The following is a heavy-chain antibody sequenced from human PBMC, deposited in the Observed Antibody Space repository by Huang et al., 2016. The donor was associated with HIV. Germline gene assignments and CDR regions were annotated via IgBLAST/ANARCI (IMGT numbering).Heavy chain of an antibody. D-gene: IGHD6-19*01. CDR1: GDSVSSHY. J-gene: IGHJ5*02. CDR3: VRDQGRLAVGGIDNWFDP. Sequence: QVRLQESGPGLVKPSETLSLSCTVSGDSVSSHYWGWIRHPPGKGPEWIGTVYDSGTTQYNPRLKSRITISVDTSKNGFSLNITSVSAADTAMYFCVRDQGRLAVGGIDNWFDPWGQGALVTVSS. V-gene: IGHV4-59*02. CDR2: VYDSGTT.